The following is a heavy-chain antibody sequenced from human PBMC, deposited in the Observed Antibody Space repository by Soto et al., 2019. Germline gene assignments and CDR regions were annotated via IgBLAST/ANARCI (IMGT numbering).Heavy chain of an antibody. J-gene: IGHJ6*02. V-gene: IGHV3-21*01. Sequence: PGGSLRLSCAASGFTFSTYSMNWVRQAPGKGLEWVSSISSSSSYIYYADSVKGRFTISRDNAKNSLYLQMNSLRAEDMAVYYCSRYDSSGYYWPYYYYGMDVWGQGTTVTVSS. CDR3: SRYDSSGYYWPYYYYGMDV. CDR2: ISSSSSYI. CDR1: GFTFSTYS. D-gene: IGHD3-22*01.